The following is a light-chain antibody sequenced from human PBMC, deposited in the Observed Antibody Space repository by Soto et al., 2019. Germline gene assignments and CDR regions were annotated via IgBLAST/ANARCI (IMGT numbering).Light chain of an antibody. J-gene: IGKJ1*01. V-gene: IGKV3-15*01. CDR1: QSVITN. CDR3: QQYNNWPST. CDR2: DAS. Sequence: IVMTHSPATLCVSPGEMATLSFRASQSVITNLAWYQQKSGQAPSLLIYDASTRATDIPARFSGSGSGTEFTLTISNLQSEDFVVYSCQQYNNWPSTFGQGTKVDIK.